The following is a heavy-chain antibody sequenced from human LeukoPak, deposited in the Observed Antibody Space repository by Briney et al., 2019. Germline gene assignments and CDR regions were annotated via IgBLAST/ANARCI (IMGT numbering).Heavy chain of an antibody. CDR3: ARGAAGYSYG. CDR2: IYDSGST. Sequence: SETLSLTCTVSGGSIRSSYYYWGWIRQPPGKGLEWIGSIYDSGSTYYNPSLKSRVTISVDTSKNQFSLKLNSVTAADTAVYYCARGAAGYSYGWGQGTLVTVSS. V-gene: IGHV4-39*07. CDR1: GGSIRSSYYY. J-gene: IGHJ4*02. D-gene: IGHD5-18*01.